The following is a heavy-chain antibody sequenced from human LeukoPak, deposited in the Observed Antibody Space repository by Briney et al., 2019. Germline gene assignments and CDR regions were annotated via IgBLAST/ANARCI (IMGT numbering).Heavy chain of an antibody. CDR2: IYPGDSDT. Sequence: GASLQISCKGSGYSFTTYWIAWVRQMPGKGLEWMGVIYPGDSDTRYNPSFQGQVTISADKSISTAYLQWSSLKASDTAMYYCARRREHSNAFDIWGQGTMVTVSS. J-gene: IGHJ3*02. CDR3: ARRREHSNAFDI. D-gene: IGHD5-24*01. CDR1: GYSFTTYW. V-gene: IGHV5-51*01.